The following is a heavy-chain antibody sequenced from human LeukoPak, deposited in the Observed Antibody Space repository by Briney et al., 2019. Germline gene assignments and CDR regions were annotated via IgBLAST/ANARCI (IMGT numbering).Heavy chain of an antibody. CDR3: ARGGGLGWLRLSYYFDY. D-gene: IGHD5-12*01. CDR2: ISYDGSNK. CDR1: GFTFSTYT. V-gene: IGHV3-30-3*01. J-gene: IGHJ4*02. Sequence: PGGSLRLSCAASGFTFSTYTMHWVRQAPGKGLEWVAIISYDGSNKYHADSVRGRFTISRDNSKNTLSLQMNSLRAEDTAVYYCARGGGLGWLRLSYYFDYWGQGTLVTVSS.